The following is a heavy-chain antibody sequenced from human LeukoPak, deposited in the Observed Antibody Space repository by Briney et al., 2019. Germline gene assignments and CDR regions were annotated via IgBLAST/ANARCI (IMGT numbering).Heavy chain of an antibody. CDR3: ARDTFTDFWSGYFDYYYGMDV. J-gene: IGHJ6*02. CDR2: IKQDGSEK. V-gene: IGHV3-7*01. D-gene: IGHD3-3*01. Sequence: PGGSLRLSCAASGFTFSSYWMSWVRQAPGKGLEWVANIKQDGSEKYYVDSVKGRFTISRDNAKNSLYLQMNSLRAEDTAVYYCARDTFTDFWSGYFDYYYGMDVWGQGTTVAVSS. CDR1: GFTFSSYW.